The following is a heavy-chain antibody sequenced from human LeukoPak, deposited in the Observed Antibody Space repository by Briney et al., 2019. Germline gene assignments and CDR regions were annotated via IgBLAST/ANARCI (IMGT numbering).Heavy chain of an antibody. CDR1: GGSISSGGYS. J-gene: IGHJ3*02. D-gene: IGHD6-6*01. CDR2: IYHSGST. Sequence: TLSLTCAVSGGSISSGGYSWSWIRQPPGKGLEWIGYIYHSGSTYYNPSLKSRVTISVDRSKNQFSLKLSSVTAADTAVYYCARTSIAARRANAFDIWGQGTMVTVSS. V-gene: IGHV4-30-2*01. CDR3: ARTSIAARRANAFDI.